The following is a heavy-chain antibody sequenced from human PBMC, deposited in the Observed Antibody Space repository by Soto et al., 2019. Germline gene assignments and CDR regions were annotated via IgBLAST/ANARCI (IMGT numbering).Heavy chain of an antibody. CDR1: GFTFSSYA. Sequence: GGSLRLSCAASGFTFSSYAMSWVRQAPGKGLEWVSAISGSGGSTYYADSVKGRFTISRDNSKNMVYLEMNSLRDDDTTVYFCVKEEAVDRCLLSLRSRRTLVTVSS. CDR2: ISGSGGST. J-gene: IGHJ2*01. V-gene: IGHV3-23*01. CDR3: VKEEAVDRCLLSL. D-gene: IGHD2-15*01.